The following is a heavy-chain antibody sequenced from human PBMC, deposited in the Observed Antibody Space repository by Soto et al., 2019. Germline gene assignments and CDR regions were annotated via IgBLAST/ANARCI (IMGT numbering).Heavy chain of an antibody. CDR1: GGSISGSSYY. J-gene: IGHJ4*02. V-gene: IGHV4-39*01. D-gene: IGHD3-22*01. CDR2: IYYSGST. CDR3: ARSSAVITTLNYFDY. Sequence: SETLSLTCTVSGGSISGSSYYWGWIRQPPGKGLEWIGSIYYSGSTYYNPSLKSRVTISVDTSKNQFSLKLSSVTAADTAVYYCARSSAVITTLNYFDYWGQGTLVTVSS.